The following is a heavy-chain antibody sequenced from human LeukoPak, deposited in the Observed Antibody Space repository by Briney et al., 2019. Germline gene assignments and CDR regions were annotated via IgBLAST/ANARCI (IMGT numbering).Heavy chain of an antibody. CDR3: ARDGYCSSTSCYVPDV. CDR2: IYHSGST. V-gene: IGHV4-4*02. J-gene: IGHJ6*02. CDR1: GGSISSSNW. D-gene: IGHD2-2*03. Sequence: PSETLSLTCAVSGGSISSSNWWSWVRQPPGKGLEWIXXIYHSGSTNYNPSLKSRVTISVDTSKNQFSLKLSSVTAADTAVYYCARDGYCSSTSCYVPDVWGQGTTVTVSS.